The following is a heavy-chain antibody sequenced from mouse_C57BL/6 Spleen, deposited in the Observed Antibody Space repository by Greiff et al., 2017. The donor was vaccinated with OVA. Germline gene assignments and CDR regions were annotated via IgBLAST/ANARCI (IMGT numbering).Heavy chain of an antibody. CDR2: ISYDGSN. Sequence: EVKLQESGPGLVKPSQSLSLTCSVTGYSITSGYYWNWIRQFPGNKLEWMGYISYDGSNNYNPSLKNRISITRDTSKNQFFLKLNSVTTEDTATYYCARDSTPYDYDDAMDYWGQGTSVTVSS. D-gene: IGHD2-4*01. CDR3: ARDSTPYDYDDAMDY. CDR1: GYSITSGYY. V-gene: IGHV3-6*01. J-gene: IGHJ4*01.